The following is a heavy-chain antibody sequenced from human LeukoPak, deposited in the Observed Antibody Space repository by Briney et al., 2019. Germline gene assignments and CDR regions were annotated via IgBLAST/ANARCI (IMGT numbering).Heavy chain of an antibody. V-gene: IGHV1-8*01. D-gene: IGHD3-3*01. Sequence: ASVKVSCKASGYTFTSYDINWVRQATGQGLEWMGWMNPNSGNTGYAQKFQGRVTMTRNTSISTAYMELSSLRSEDTAVYYCARGSDIVWSGYYQTPIDYWGQGTLATVSS. J-gene: IGHJ4*02. CDR2: MNPNSGNT. CDR3: ARGSDIVWSGYYQTPIDY. CDR1: GYTFTSYD.